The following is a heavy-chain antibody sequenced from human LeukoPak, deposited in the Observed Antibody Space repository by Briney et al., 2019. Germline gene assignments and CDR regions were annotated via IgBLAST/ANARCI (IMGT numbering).Heavy chain of an antibody. CDR3: ARGGYSYGSSLGDAFDI. CDR2: YYRGSI. J-gene: IGHJ3*02. D-gene: IGHD5-18*01. Sequence: YYRGSINYNPSLKSRVTISIDTSKNQFSLKLSSVTAADTAVYYCARGGYSYGSSLGDAFDIWGQGTMVTVSS. V-gene: IGHV4-59*09.